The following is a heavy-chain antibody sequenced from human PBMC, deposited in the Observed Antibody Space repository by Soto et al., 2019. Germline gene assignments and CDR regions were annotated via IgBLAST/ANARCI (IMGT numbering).Heavy chain of an antibody. Sequence: SETLSVTCTVSGGSINNNNYYWGRVRQPPGKGLEWIGSVSYTGTTYYSPSLKSRVTLSVDTSKNQFSLKLSSVTAADTAVYYCARLGGSYAVPHFDYWGQGTLVTVSS. CDR3: ARLGGSYAVPHFDY. CDR2: VSYTGTT. J-gene: IGHJ4*02. CDR1: GGSINNNNYY. D-gene: IGHD1-26*01. V-gene: IGHV4-39*07.